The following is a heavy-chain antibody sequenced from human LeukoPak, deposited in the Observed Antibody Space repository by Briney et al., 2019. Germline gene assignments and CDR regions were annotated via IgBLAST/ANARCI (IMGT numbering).Heavy chain of an antibody. D-gene: IGHD3-22*01. V-gene: IGHV3-33*08. J-gene: IGHJ4*02. Sequence: GGSLRLSCTASGFPFSTYWLSWVRQAPGKGLEWVAVAYGDGSDKYYADSVKGRFTISKDISKSTLYVQMNSLRAEDTAMYYCATGIGYYYDHWGQGTLVTVSS. CDR3: ATGIGYYYDH. CDR2: AYGDGSDK. CDR1: GFPFSTYW.